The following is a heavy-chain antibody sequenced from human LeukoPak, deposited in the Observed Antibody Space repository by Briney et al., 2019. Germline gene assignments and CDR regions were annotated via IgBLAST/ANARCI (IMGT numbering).Heavy chain of an antibody. CDR3: ARDGNSSGWYAHY. CDR1: GGTFSCYT. Sequence: SVTVSCKASGGTFSCYTFSWVGQAPGQGVAWVGRIIPILGIAHYAQKFQGRVTITADKSTSTAYMELSSLRSEDTAVYYCARDGNSSGWYAHYWGQGTLVTVSS. V-gene: IGHV1-69*04. D-gene: IGHD6-19*01. CDR2: IIPILGIA. J-gene: IGHJ4*02.